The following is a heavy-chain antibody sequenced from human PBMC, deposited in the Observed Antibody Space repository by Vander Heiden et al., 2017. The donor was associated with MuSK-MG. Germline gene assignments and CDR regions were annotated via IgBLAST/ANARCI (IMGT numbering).Heavy chain of an antibody. CDR1: SSYA. CDR2: ISYDGSNK. D-gene: IGHD5-18*01. V-gene: IGHV3-30*01. J-gene: IGHJ3*02. Sequence: SSYASHWVRQAPGKGLEWVAIISYDGSNKYYADSVKGRFTISRDNSKNTLYLQVNSLRVEDTAVYYCAGSGYTYEPLALVIWGPGTMGIVSS. CDR3: AGSGYTYEPLALVI.